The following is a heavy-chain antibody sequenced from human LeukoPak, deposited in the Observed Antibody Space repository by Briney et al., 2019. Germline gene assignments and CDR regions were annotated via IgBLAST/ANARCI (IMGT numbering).Heavy chain of an antibody. CDR1: GFTFINYA. CDR2: VSGSGGSA. CDR3: AKCREQWLVGGWFDP. Sequence: GGSLRLSCAASGFTFINYAMSWVRQAPGKGLEWVSAVSGSGGSAYYADSVRDRFTISRDNTKNTLYLRMDSLRAEDTAVYYCAKCREQWLVGGWFDPWGQGTLVTVSS. V-gene: IGHV3-23*01. D-gene: IGHD6-19*01. J-gene: IGHJ5*02.